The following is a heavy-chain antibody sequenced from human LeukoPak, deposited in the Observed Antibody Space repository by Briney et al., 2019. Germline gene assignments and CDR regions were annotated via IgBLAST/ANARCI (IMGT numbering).Heavy chain of an antibody. CDR3: AGHGGYSYAADY. Sequence: SETLSLTCTVSGGSISSSSYYWGWIRQPPGKGLEWIGSIYYSGSTYYNPSLKSRVTISVDTSKNQFSLKLSSVTAADTAVYYCAGHGGYSYAADYWGQGTLVTVSS. D-gene: IGHD5-18*01. J-gene: IGHJ4*02. CDR1: GGSISSSSYY. V-gene: IGHV4-39*01. CDR2: IYYSGST.